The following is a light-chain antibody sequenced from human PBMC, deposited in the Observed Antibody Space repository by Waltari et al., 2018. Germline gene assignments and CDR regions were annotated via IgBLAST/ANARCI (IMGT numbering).Light chain of an antibody. CDR2: SAS. CDR3: QQYNDWPPLT. J-gene: IGKJ5*01. Sequence: EILMTQSPATLSVSPGERVTLSCRASQSIGTNLAWYQHKRGQAPRLLIYSASARPPGIPARFRGSGSGTECTLTISSLQSEDCAVYYCQQYNDWPPLTFGQGTRLEIK. V-gene: IGKV3-15*01. CDR1: QSIGTN.